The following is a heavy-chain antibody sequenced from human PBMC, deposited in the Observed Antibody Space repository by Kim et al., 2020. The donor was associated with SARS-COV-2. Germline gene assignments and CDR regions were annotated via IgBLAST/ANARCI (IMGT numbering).Heavy chain of an antibody. CDR1: GFTFNDAW. J-gene: IGHJ4*02. D-gene: IGHD3-16*01. CDR2: IKRKTDGETT. V-gene: IGHV3-15*01. Sequence: GGSLRLSCAASGFTFNDAWMNWVRQAPGKGLEWVGRIKRKTDGETTDYAAPVKGRFTISRDDSKNTLYLQMNSLKIEDTAVYYCTTNYEGGCWGQGTLVTVSS. CDR3: TTNYEGGC.